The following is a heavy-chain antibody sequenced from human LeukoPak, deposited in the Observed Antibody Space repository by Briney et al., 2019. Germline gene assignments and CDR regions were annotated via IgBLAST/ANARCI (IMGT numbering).Heavy chain of an antibody. Sequence: SVKVSCKASGGTFSSYAISWVRQAPGQGLEWMGRIIPIFGTANYAQKFQGRVTITTDESTSTAYMELSSLGSEDTAVYYCAKFLPTHIVVANYYFDYWGQGTLVTVSS. CDR1: GGTFSSYA. V-gene: IGHV1-69*05. J-gene: IGHJ4*02. CDR3: AKFLPTHIVVANYYFDY. D-gene: IGHD2-21*01. CDR2: IIPIFGTA.